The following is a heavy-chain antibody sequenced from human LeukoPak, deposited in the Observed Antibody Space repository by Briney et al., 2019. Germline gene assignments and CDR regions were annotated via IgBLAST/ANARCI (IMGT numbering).Heavy chain of an antibody. CDR1: GYTFTSYG. Sequence: ASVKVSCKASGYTFTSYGISWVRQAPGQGLEWMGWISAYNGNTNYAQKLQGRVIMTTDTSTSTAYMELRSLRSDDTAVYYCARVEPRDTPYYYYYYMDVWGKGTTVTVSS. CDR2: ISAYNGNT. D-gene: IGHD1-14*01. J-gene: IGHJ6*03. CDR3: ARVEPRDTPYYYYYYMDV. V-gene: IGHV1-18*01.